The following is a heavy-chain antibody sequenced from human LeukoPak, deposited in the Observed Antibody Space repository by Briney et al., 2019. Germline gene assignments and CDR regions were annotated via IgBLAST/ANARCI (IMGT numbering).Heavy chain of an antibody. CDR2: ISAYNGNT. CDR3: ARDTLRAYSSSWYRAAFDI. CDR1: GYTFTSYG. D-gene: IGHD6-13*01. J-gene: IGHJ3*02. Sequence: ASVKVSCKASGYTFTSYGISWVRQAPGQGLEWMGWISAYNGNTNYAQELQGRVTMTTDTSTSTAYMELRSLRSDDTAVYYCARDTLRAYSSSWYRAAFDIWGQGTMVTVSS. V-gene: IGHV1-18*01.